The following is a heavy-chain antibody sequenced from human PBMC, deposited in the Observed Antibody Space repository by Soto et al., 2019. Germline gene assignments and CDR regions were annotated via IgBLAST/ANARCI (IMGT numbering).Heavy chain of an antibody. Sequence: PGGSLRLSCAASGFIFSNFAMYWVRRAPGKGLEWVSSIRQSGDRSSYADSAKGRFTISRDNSKNNLYLQINGLRLDDTAVYYCVTAVRTRLDNWGPGT. CDR2: IRQSGDRS. CDR3: VTAVRTRLDN. CDR1: GFIFSNFA. J-gene: IGHJ4*02. V-gene: IGHV3-23*01. D-gene: IGHD3-10*01.